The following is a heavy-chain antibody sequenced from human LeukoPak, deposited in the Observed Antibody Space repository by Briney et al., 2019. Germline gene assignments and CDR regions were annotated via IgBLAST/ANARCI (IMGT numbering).Heavy chain of an antibody. J-gene: IGHJ4*02. V-gene: IGHV3-15*01. D-gene: IGHD2-15*01. CDR3: QRYCSGGSCYSGGSNFDY. CDR2: XXSKTDGGTT. Sequence: GGSLRLSCAASGFTFSNAWMSWVRQAPGKGLEWVGRXXSKTDGGTTDYAAPVKGRFTISRDDSKNTLYLQMNSLKTEDTAVYYCQRYCSGGSCYSGGSNFDYWGQGTLVTVSS. CDR1: GFTFSNAW.